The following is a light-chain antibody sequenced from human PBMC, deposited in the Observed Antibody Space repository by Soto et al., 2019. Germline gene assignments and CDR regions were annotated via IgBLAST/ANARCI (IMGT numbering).Light chain of an antibody. J-gene: IGKJ4*01. CDR2: ATS. V-gene: IGKV3-15*01. CDR3: QEYGDWPLT. CDR1: QSVGNN. Sequence: EIVVTQSPATLSVSPGARATLSCRASQSVGNNFAWYQQKPGQAPRLLIFATSTRATGVPARFSGSGSGTGFTLTISSLQSEDFAVYYCQEYGDWPLTFGGGAKVEIE.